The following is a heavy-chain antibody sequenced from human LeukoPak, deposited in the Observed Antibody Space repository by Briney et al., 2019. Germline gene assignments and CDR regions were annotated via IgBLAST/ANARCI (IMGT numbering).Heavy chain of an antibody. CDR3: ARYGVSSSTSYIDF. CDR2: ITGDSAYI. D-gene: IGHD2-2*01. J-gene: IGHJ4*02. CDR1: GFTFSTYA. V-gene: IGHV3-21*01. Sequence: GGSLRLSCAASGFTFSTYAMNWVRQPPGEGLKWVSCITGDSAYIYYADSVKGRFTISRDNAKSSLYLQMNSLRAEDTAVYYCARYGVSSSTSYIDFWGQGTLVTVSS.